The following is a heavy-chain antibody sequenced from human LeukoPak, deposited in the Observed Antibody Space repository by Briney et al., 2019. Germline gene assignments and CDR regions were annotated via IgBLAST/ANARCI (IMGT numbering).Heavy chain of an antibody. CDR3: ARCYDSSGYYFGPPLD. CDR2: ISSNGGST. Sequence: GGSLRLSCAASGFTFSSYAMHWVRQAPGKGLEYVSAISSNGGSTYYANSVKGRFTISRDSSKNTLYLQMGSLRAEDMAVYYCARCYDSSGYYFGPPLDWGQGTLVTVSS. D-gene: IGHD3-22*01. V-gene: IGHV3-64*01. CDR1: GFTFSSYA. J-gene: IGHJ4*02.